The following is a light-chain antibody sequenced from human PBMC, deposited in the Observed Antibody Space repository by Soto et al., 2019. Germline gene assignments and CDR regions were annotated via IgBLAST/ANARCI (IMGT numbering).Light chain of an antibody. CDR1: SSDVGGYNY. Sequence: QSALTQPPSASGSPGQSVTISCTGTSSDVGGYNYVSWYQQHPGKAPKLMIYEVSKRPSGVPDRFSGSKSANTASPTVSGLQAEDEAYYSCSSYAGSKTLFGGGTKLTVL. V-gene: IGLV2-8*01. CDR3: SSYAGSKTL. J-gene: IGLJ2*01. CDR2: EVS.